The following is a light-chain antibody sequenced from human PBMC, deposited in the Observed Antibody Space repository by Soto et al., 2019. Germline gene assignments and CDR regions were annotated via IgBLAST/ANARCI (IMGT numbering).Light chain of an antibody. CDR2: KAS. J-gene: IGKJ1*01. CDR1: QSISSW. V-gene: IGKV1-5*03. CDR3: QQYNSYSRT. Sequence: DIQMTQSPSTLSASVGDRVTITCRASQSISSWLAWYQQKPGKAPKLLIYKASSLQSGVPSRFSGSGSGTEFTLTITSLQPVDFATYYCQQYNSYSRTFGQGTKVEI.